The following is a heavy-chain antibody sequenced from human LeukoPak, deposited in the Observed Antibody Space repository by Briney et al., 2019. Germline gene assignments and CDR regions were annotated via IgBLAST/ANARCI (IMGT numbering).Heavy chain of an antibody. CDR3: ARVGTYYYDSSGYYY. CDR2: ISSGGYT. V-gene: IGHV3-53*01. D-gene: IGHD3-22*01. CDR1: GFSVSSNY. Sequence: GGSLRLSCAASGFSVSSNYMSWVRQAPGKGLEWVSVISSGGYTYYADSVKGRFTISRENSKNTLYLQMNSLRAEDTAVYYCARVGTYYYDSSGYYYWGQGTLVTVSS. J-gene: IGHJ4*02.